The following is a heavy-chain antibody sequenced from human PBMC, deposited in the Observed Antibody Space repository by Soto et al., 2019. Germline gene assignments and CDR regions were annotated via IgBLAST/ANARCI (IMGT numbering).Heavy chain of an antibody. CDR2: VSYSGRT. J-gene: IGHJ3*01. D-gene: IGHD2-21*01. CDR1: GGTINNYY. Sequence: SETLSLTCTVSGGTINNYYWNLIRQPPGKGLEWIGYVSYSGRTNYNPSLKSRVNMLVDKSKNQFSLNLTSVTAADTAVYYCARLQYTGVIAIDVWGHGTM. V-gene: IGHV4-59*03. CDR3: ARLQYTGVIAIDV.